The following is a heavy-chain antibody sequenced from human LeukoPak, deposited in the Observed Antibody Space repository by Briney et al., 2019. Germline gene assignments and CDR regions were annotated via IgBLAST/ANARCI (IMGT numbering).Heavy chain of an antibody. D-gene: IGHD3-22*01. CDR1: GYTFTGYY. J-gene: IGHJ4*02. V-gene: IGHV1-2*02. CDR2: INPNSGGT. Sequence: ASVKVSCKASGYTFTGYYMHWVRQAPGQGLEWMGWINPNSGGTNYAQKFQGRVTMTRDTSISTAYMELSRLRSDDTAMYYCARADSSGYSWTFDYWGQGTLVTVSS. CDR3: ARADSSGYSWTFDY.